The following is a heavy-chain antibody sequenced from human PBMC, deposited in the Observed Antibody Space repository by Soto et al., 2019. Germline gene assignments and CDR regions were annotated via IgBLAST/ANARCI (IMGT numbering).Heavy chain of an antibody. V-gene: IGHV1-69*01. J-gene: IGHJ4*02. CDR2: IIPIFGTA. CDR3: ACDYYDSSGYYYPSSFDY. D-gene: IGHD3-22*01. Sequence: QVQLVQSGAEVKKPGSSVKVSCKASGGTFSIYAISWVRQAPGQGLEWMGGIIPIFGTANYAQKFQGRVTITADESTSTAYMELSSLRSEDTAVYYCACDYYDSSGYYYPSSFDYWGQGTLVTVSS. CDR1: GGTFSIYA.